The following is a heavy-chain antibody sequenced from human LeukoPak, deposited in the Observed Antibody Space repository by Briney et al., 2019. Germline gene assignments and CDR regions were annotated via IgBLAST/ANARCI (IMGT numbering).Heavy chain of an antibody. CDR1: GGTFSSYA. D-gene: IGHD6-19*01. J-gene: IGHJ4*02. Sequence: GASVKVSCKASGGTFSSYAISWVRQAPEQGLEWMGGIIPIFGTANYAQKFQGRVTITADESTSTAYMELSSLRSEDTAVYYCARVPGIAVAGTGYFDYWGQGTLVTVSS. V-gene: IGHV1-69*13. CDR2: IIPIFGTA. CDR3: ARVPGIAVAGTGYFDY.